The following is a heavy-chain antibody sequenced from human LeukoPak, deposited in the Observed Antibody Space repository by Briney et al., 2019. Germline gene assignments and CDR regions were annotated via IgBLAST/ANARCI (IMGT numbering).Heavy chain of an antibody. CDR1: GFTFDDYA. CDR3: AKDIGAAAAKYYFDY. Sequence: QPGGSLRLSCAASGFTFDDYAMHWVRQAPGKGLEWVSGISWNSGNIDYADSVKGRFTISRDNAKNSLYLQMNSLRAEDMAFYYCAKDIGAAAAKYYFDYWGQGTLVIVSS. CDR2: ISWNSGNI. V-gene: IGHV3-9*03. D-gene: IGHD6-13*01. J-gene: IGHJ4*02.